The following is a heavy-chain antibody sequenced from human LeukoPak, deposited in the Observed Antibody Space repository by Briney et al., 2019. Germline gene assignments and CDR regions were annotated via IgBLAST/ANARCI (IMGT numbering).Heavy chain of an antibody. CDR3: ARDLGGSGSLDY. V-gene: IGHV3-48*01. Sequence: AGGSLRLSCAASGFTFKSYSMNWVRQAPGKGLEWVAFITSTSGDMFYADSVKGRFTISRDNSKNTLYLQMNSLRAEDTAVYYCARDLGGSGSLDYWGQGTLVTVSS. CDR2: ITSTSGDM. CDR1: GFTFKSYS. D-gene: IGHD1-26*01. J-gene: IGHJ4*02.